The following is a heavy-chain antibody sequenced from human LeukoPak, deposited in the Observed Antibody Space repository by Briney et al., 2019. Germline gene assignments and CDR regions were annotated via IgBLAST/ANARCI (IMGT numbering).Heavy chain of an antibody. CDR3: ATLSPYYYDSSGYYNIINYFDY. Sequence: ASVKVSCKASGYTFTGYYMHWVRQAPGQGLEWMGRINPNSGGTNYAQKFQGRVTMTRDTSISTAYMELSRLRSDDTAVYYCATLSPYYYDSSGYYNIINYFDYWGQGTLVTVSS. CDR2: INPNSGGT. J-gene: IGHJ4*02. CDR1: GYTFTGYY. V-gene: IGHV1-2*06. D-gene: IGHD3-22*01.